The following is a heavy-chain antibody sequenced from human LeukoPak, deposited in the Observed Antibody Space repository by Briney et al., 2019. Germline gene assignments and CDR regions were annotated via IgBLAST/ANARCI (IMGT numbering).Heavy chain of an antibody. CDR1: GYSFTSYW. CDR3: ARHATPEIVVVPAAMPQSWFDP. D-gene: IGHD2-2*01. V-gene: IGHV5-51*01. Sequence: GESLKISCKGSGYSFTSYWIGWVRQMPGKGLEWMGIIYPGDSDTRYSPSFQGQVTISADKSISTAYLQWSSLKASDTAMYYCARHATPEIVVVPAAMPQSWFDPWGQGTLVTVSS. CDR2: IYPGDSDT. J-gene: IGHJ5*02.